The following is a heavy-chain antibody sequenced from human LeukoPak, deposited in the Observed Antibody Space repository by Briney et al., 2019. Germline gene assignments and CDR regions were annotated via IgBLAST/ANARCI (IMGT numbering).Heavy chain of an antibody. CDR2: SNPNSGGT. CDR1: GYTFTGYY. V-gene: IGHV1-2*04. CDR3: ARVGSSSWYNWFDS. J-gene: IGHJ5*01. D-gene: IGHD6-13*01. Sequence: ASVKLSCKASGYTFTGYYMHWVRHGPAQGLERMGCSNPNSGGTNYAQKFQGWVIMTRDTSISTAYMELSRLRSDDTAVYYCARVGSSSWYNWFDSWGQGTLVTVSS.